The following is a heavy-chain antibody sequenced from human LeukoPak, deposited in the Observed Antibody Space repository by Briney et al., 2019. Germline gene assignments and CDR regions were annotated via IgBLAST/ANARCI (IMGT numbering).Heavy chain of an antibody. CDR1: GFTFSSYG. J-gene: IGHJ6*03. Sequence: PGGTLRLSCAASGFTFSSYGMSWVRQAPGKGLEWVSAISSSGGTIYYADSVKGRFTISRDNAKNTLYLQMNSLRAEDTAVYYCARVAGYYHYYMDVWGKGTTVTISS. V-gene: IGHV3-23*01. CDR3: ARVAGYYHYYMDV. CDR2: ISSSGGTI. D-gene: IGHD2-21*01.